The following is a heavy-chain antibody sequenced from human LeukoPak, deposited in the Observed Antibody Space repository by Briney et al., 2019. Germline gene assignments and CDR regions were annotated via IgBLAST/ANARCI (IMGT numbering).Heavy chain of an antibody. J-gene: IGHJ6*02. CDR3: ARDLPEEMATIDVYGMDV. Sequence: ASVKVSCKASGCTFSSYAISWVRQAPGQGLEWMGGIIPIFGTANYAQKFQGRVTITADESTSTAYMELSSLRSDDTAVYYCARDLPEEMATIDVYGMDVWGQGTTVTVSS. V-gene: IGHV1-69*13. CDR1: GCTFSSYA. D-gene: IGHD5-24*01. CDR2: IIPIFGTA.